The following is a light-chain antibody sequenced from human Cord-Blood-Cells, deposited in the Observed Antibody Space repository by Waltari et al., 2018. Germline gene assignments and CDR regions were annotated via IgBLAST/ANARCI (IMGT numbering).Light chain of an antibody. V-gene: IGKV1-27*01. CDR1: QGISNY. CDR2: AAS. J-gene: IGKJ1*01. CDR3: QKYNSAPPWT. Sequence: DIQMTQSPSSLSASVGDRVTITCRASQGISNYLAWYQQKPGKVPKPLIYAASTLQSGVPSRFSGSGSGTDFTLTISSLQPEDVATYYCQKYNSAPPWTFGQGTKVEIK.